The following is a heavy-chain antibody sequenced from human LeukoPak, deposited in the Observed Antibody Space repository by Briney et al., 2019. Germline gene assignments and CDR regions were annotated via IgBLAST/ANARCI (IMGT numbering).Heavy chain of an antibody. D-gene: IGHD5-24*01. J-gene: IGHJ3*02. CDR2: TYYRSKWYN. Sequence: SQTLSLTCAISGDSVSSNSAAWNWIRQSPSTGLEWLGRTYYRSKWYNDYAGSVKSRISINPDTSKNQFSLQVNSVTPEDTAVYYCARGGQGDGYSADEAFDIWGQGTMVTVSS. V-gene: IGHV6-1*01. CDR1: GDSVSSNSAA. CDR3: ARGGQGDGYSADEAFDI.